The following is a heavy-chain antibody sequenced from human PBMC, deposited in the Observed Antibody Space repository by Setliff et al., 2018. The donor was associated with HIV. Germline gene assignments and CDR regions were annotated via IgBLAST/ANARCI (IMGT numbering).Heavy chain of an antibody. CDR3: ARRGGISATLSVRAFDS. V-gene: IGHV4-39*01. Sequence: PSETLSLTCTVSGGSITSSGSYYWAWLRQPPGKGLEWIGSAYSSGSTYHSPSFKSRITISVDTSNNQFSLRLNSVTATDTAVYFCARRGGISATLSVRAFDSWGQGTLVTGS. CDR2: AYSSGST. D-gene: IGHD6-13*01. CDR1: GGSITSSGSYY. J-gene: IGHJ4*02.